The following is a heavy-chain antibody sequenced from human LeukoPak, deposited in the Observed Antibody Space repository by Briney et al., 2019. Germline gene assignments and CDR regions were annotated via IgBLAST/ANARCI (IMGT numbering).Heavy chain of an antibody. CDR1: GYTFTGYH. Sequence: PRASVKVSCKASGYTFTGYHIHWVRQAPGQGLEWMGRINPYSGDTNFAQKFQGRVTMTRDTSITTAYMGLSSLTPDDTAVYFCARDQGSLTRSWYTGYWGQGTQVTVSS. CDR2: INPYSGDT. V-gene: IGHV1-2*06. J-gene: IGHJ4*02. CDR3: ARDQGSLTRSWYTGY. D-gene: IGHD6-13*01.